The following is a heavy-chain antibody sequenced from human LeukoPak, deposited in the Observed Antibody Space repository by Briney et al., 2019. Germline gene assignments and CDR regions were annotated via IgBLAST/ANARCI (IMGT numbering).Heavy chain of an antibody. CDR2: ISSSSSYI. V-gene: IGHV3-21*01. CDR3: GRGPKAGGPHHDMDV. CDR1: GFTFSSYS. J-gene: IGHJ6*02. Sequence: GGSLRLSCAASGFTFSSYSMNWVRQAPGKGLEWVSSISSSSSYIYYADSVKGRFTISRDNAKNSLYLQMNGLRAEDTAVYYCGRGPKAGGPHHDMDVWGRGTTVTVSS. D-gene: IGHD2-15*01.